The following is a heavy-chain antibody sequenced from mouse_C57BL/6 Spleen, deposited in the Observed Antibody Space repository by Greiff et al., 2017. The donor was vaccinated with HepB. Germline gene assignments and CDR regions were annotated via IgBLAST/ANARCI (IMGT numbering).Heavy chain of an antibody. CDR3: AREGSKEAFYYAMDY. CDR1: GYAFSSSW. D-gene: IGHD1-1*01. V-gene: IGHV1-82*01. CDR2: IYPGDGDT. Sequence: QVQLQQSGPELVKPGASVKISCKASGYAFSSSWMNWVKQRPGNGLEWIGRIYPGDGDTNYNGKFKGKATLTADKSSSTAYMQLSSLTSEDSAVYFCAREGSKEAFYYAMDYWGQGTSVTVSS. J-gene: IGHJ4*01.